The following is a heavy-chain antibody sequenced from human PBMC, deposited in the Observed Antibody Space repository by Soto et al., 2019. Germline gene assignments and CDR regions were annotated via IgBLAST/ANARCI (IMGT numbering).Heavy chain of an antibody. CDR1: GFTFSSYA. V-gene: IGHV3-23*01. CDR3: AKDLLSVGLAAAGLKNSDY. J-gene: IGHJ4*02. CDR2: ISGSGGST. D-gene: IGHD6-13*01. Sequence: GGSLRLSCAASGFTFSSYAMSWVRQAPGKGLEWVSAISGSGGSTYYADSVKGRFTISRDNSKNTLYLQMNSLRAEDTAVYYCAKDLLSVGLAAAGLKNSDYWGQGTLVTVSS.